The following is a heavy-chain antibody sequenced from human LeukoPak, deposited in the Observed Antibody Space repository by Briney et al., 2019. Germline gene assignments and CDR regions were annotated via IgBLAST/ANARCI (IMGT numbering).Heavy chain of an antibody. CDR1: GGSITGYF. V-gene: IGHV4-4*07. CDR2: IDATGST. Sequence: SETLSLTCSVSGGSITGYFWSWIRQPAGKGLEWIGRIDATGSTNYSPSLKSRVTVSVDTSKNQFSLKLSSVTAADTAVYYCARDLGDRSRAFFVFDYWGQGRLVTVSS. D-gene: IGHD3-16*01. CDR3: ARDLGDRSRAFFVFDY. J-gene: IGHJ4*02.